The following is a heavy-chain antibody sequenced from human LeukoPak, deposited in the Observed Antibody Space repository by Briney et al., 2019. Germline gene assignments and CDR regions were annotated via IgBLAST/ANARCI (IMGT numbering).Heavy chain of an antibody. Sequence: ASVTVSCKASASTFTSCGFSWVRQPPGQGLEWMGWISGYNGNTNYAQKLQGRVTMTTDTVTRTAYMELRSLRSDDTAVYYCARDDYDSSAPIYAQHWGQGTLVTVAS. CDR3: ARDDYDSSAPIYAQH. D-gene: IGHD3-22*01. V-gene: IGHV1-18*01. J-gene: IGHJ1*01. CDR2: ISGYNGNT. CDR1: ASTFTSCG.